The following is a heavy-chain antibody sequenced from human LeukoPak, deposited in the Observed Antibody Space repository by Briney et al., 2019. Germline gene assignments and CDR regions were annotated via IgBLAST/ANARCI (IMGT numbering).Heavy chain of an antibody. CDR2: IYPGDSDT. CDR1: GYSFISYY. J-gene: IGHJ4*02. CDR3: ARSSGWYGGFDY. Sequence: GESLKISCKGSGYSFISYYIGWVRQMPGKGLEWMGIIYPGDSDTRNSPSFQGQVTISADKSTSTAYLQWRSLKASDTAMYYCARSSGWYGGFDYWGQGTLVTVSS. V-gene: IGHV5-51*01. D-gene: IGHD6-19*01.